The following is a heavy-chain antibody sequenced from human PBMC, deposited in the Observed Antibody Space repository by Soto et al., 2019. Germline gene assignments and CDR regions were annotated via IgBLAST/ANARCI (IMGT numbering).Heavy chain of an antibody. J-gene: IGHJ4*02. Sequence: QVQLVQSGAEVKKPGSSVKVACKASGGTFCSYAISWVRQAPGQGLEWMGGIIPIFGTANYAQKFQGRVTITADESTSTAYMELSSLRSEDTAVYYCARVYGSGEMATTFDYRGQGTLVTVSS. CDR1: GGTFCSYA. V-gene: IGHV1-69*12. CDR3: ARVYGSGEMATTFDY. CDR2: IIPIFGTA. D-gene: IGHD5-12*01.